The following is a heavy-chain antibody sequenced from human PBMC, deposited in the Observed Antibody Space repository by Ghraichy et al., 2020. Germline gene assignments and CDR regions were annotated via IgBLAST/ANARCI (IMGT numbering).Heavy chain of an antibody. J-gene: IGHJ4*02. V-gene: IGHV3-7*03. CDR1: GFTFSSYW. CDR3: ARDRPGYCSGGSCYSNDY. D-gene: IGHD2-15*01. Sequence: GSLRRSCAASGFTFSSYWMSWVRQAPGKGLEWVANIKQDGSEKYYVDSVKGRFTISRDNAKNSLYLQMNSLRAEDTAVYYCARDRPGYCSGGSCYSNDYWGQGTLVTVSS. CDR2: IKQDGSEK.